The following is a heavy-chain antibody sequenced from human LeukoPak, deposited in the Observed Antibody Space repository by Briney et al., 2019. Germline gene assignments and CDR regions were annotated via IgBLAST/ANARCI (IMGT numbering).Heavy chain of an antibody. V-gene: IGHV4-4*02. Sequence: PSETLSLTCAVSGGSISSSNWWSWVRQPPGKGLEWIGEIYHSGSTNYDPSLKSRVTISVDKSKNQFSLKLSSVTAADTAVYYCARASGDRYYYYGMDVWGQGTTVTVSS. J-gene: IGHJ6*02. CDR3: ARASGDRYYYYGMDV. CDR1: GGSISSSNW. CDR2: IYHSGST. D-gene: IGHD7-27*01.